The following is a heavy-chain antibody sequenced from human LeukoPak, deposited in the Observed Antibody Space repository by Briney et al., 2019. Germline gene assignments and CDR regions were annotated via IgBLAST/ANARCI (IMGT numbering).Heavy chain of an antibody. J-gene: IGHJ3*02. CDR2: IYYSGST. V-gene: IGHV4-39*07. Sequence: SETLSLTCTVSGGSISSSSYYWGRIRQPPGKGLEWIGSIYYSGSTYYNPSLKSRVTISVDTSKNQFSLKLSSVTAADTAVYYCARRDSGNYWGAFDIWGQGTMVTVSS. D-gene: IGHD1-26*01. CDR3: ARRDSGNYWGAFDI. CDR1: GGSISSSSYY.